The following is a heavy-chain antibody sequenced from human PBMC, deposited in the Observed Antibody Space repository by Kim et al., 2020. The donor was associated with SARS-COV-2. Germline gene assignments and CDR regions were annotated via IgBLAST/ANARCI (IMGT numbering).Heavy chain of an antibody. CDR2: IGVGGYT. V-gene: IGHV3-13*04. D-gene: IGHD6-19*01. CDR1: GSTFSSFD. J-gene: IGHJ2*01. CDR3: AREGILGSSGWYDWFFDL. Sequence: GGSLRLSCAASGSTFSSFDMHWVRQGAGKGLEWVSAIGVGGYTYYPDSVKGRFTISRENAKNSLYLQMNSLTAGDTAVYYCAREGILGSSGWYDWFFDLWGRGTLVTVSS.